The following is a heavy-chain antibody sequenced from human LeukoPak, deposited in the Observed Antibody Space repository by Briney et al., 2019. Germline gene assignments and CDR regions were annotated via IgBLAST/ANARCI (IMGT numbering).Heavy chain of an antibody. Sequence: GGSLRLSCAASGFTFSTYSMNWVRQAPGKGLEWVSYISSRSSTIYYADSVKGRFTISRDNAKNSLYLQMNSLRAEDTALYYCARGAVWNYYDSSGNQHAPDYWGQGTLVTVSS. D-gene: IGHD3-22*01. CDR2: ISSRSSTI. CDR1: GFTFSTYS. CDR3: ARGAVWNYYDSSGNQHAPDY. J-gene: IGHJ4*02. V-gene: IGHV3-48*04.